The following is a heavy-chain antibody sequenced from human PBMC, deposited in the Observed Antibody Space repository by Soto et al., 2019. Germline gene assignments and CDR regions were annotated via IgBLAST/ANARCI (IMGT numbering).Heavy chain of an antibody. CDR2: IIPIFGKA. J-gene: IGHJ4*02. CDR1: VGTISSYA. V-gene: IGHV1-69*01. Sequence: SVKASCMASVGTISSYAISWVRQSPGQGLEWMGGIIPIFGKANYAQKFHGRVTITADESTSTAYMELSSLRSEDTAVYYCARDSDTREGYDYWGQGTLVTVSS. D-gene: IGHD5-18*01. CDR3: ARDSDTREGYDY.